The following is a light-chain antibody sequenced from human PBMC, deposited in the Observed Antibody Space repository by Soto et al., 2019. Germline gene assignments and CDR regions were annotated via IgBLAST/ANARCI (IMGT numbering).Light chain of an antibody. CDR2: RND. Sequence: QSVLTQPPSASGTPGQTVTISCSGSSSNIGSNYVYWYQQLPGTAPKILIYRNDQRPSGVPDRFSGSKSGTSASLAISGLRSEDEADYYCAAWDDIRSGVFGGGTKLTVL. CDR1: SSNIGSNY. V-gene: IGLV1-47*01. J-gene: IGLJ3*02. CDR3: AAWDDIRSGV.